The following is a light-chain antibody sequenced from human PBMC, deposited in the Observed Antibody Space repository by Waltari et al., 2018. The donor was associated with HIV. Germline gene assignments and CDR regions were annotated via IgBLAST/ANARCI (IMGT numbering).Light chain of an antibody. J-gene: IGLJ1*01. V-gene: IGLV2-8*01. CDR1: SGDVGGYNY. CDR3: SSYAGSNNYV. Sequence: QSALTQPPSASGSPGQSGTISCTGTSGDVGGYNYASWYQQHPGKAPKLMIYEVSNRPSGFPDRFSGSKSGNTASLTVSGLQAEDEADYYCSSYAGSNNYVFGTGTKVTVL. CDR2: EVS.